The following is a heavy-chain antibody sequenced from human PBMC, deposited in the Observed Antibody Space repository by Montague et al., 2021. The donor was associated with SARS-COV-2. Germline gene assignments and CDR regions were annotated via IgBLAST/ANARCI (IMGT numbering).Heavy chain of an antibody. J-gene: IGHJ4*02. CDR1: GFTYSDYA. D-gene: IGHD1-26*01. Sequence: SLRLSCAASGFTYSDYAMTWVRQTPGKGLEWVSTISGRGDTTYYADSVKGRFTISRANSRDTLYQEMNSLRADDAAVYYCAKARGGTYYYFDYWGQGTLVTVSS. V-gene: IGHV3-23*01. CDR2: ISGRGDTT. CDR3: AKARGGTYYYFDY.